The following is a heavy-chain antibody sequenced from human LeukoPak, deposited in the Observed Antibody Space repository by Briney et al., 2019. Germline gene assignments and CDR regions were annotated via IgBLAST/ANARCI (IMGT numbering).Heavy chain of an antibody. CDR1: GFTVSSNY. CDR3: ARKYTYGLYFDY. CDR2: IYSGGST. D-gene: IGHD5-18*01. Sequence: QPGGSLRLSCAASGFTVSSNYMSWVRQAPGKGLEWVSIIYSGGSTSYTDSVKGRFTISRDNSKNTLYLQMNSLRADDTAVYYCARKYTYGLYFDYWGQGTLVTVSS. J-gene: IGHJ4*02. V-gene: IGHV3-53*01.